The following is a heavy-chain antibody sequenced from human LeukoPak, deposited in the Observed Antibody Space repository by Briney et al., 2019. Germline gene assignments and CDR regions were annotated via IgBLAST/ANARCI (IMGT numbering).Heavy chain of an antibody. CDR1: GFIFTDYW. CDR2: ITSGTTYI. Sequence: GGSLRLSCAASGFIFTDYWMYWVRQAPGRGLAWVSSITSGTTYIYYADSVRGRFTLSSDNAKNSLYLQMNSLRAEDTAVYYCARWPYSSSYYFDYWGQGTLVTVSS. D-gene: IGHD6-6*01. V-gene: IGHV3-21*01. J-gene: IGHJ4*02. CDR3: ARWPYSSSYYFDY.